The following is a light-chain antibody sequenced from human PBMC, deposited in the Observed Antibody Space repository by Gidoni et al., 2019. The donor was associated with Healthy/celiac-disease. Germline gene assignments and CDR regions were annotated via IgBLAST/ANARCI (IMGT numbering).Light chain of an antibody. CDR1: ALPKQY. V-gene: IGLV3-25*02. J-gene: IGLJ2*01. CDR2: KDS. CDR3: QSADSSGTVV. Sequence: SYELTQPPPVSVSPGQTARITCSGDALPKQYAYWYQQKPGQAPVLVIYKDSERPSGITERFSGSSSGTTVTLTISGVQAEDEADYYCQSADSSGTVVFGGGTKLTVL.